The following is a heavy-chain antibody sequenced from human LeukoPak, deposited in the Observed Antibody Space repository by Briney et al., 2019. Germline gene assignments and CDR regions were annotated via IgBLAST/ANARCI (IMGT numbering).Heavy chain of an antibody. V-gene: IGHV3-21*01. CDR2: ISSSSSYI. CDR1: GFTFRSTW. J-gene: IGHJ4*02. CDR3: ARDLTVADHFDY. D-gene: IGHD6-19*01. Sequence: GGSLRLSCAGSGFTFRSTWMNWVRQAPGKGLEWVSSISSSSSYIYYADSVKGRFTISRDNAKNSLYLQMNSLRAEDTAVYYCARDLTVADHFDYWGQGTLVTVSS.